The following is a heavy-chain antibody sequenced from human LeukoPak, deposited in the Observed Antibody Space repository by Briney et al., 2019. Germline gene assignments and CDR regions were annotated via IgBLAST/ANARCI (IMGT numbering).Heavy chain of an antibody. D-gene: IGHD6-19*01. J-gene: IGHJ4*02. Sequence: ASVMVSCKASGYTFTAYYMHWVRQAPGQGLEWMGWINPHSGDTNLAQKFQGRVAMTRDTSISTAYMDLRRLRSDDTAVYYCARDMGSGWTSDYWGQGTLVTVSS. V-gene: IGHV1-2*02. CDR2: INPHSGDT. CDR3: ARDMGSGWTSDY. CDR1: GYTFTAYY.